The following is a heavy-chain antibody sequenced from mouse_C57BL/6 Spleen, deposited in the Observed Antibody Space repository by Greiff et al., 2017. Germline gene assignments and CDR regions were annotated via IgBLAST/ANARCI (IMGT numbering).Heavy chain of an antibody. D-gene: IGHD1-1*01. V-gene: IGHV5-17*01. Sequence: EVKLVESGGGLVKPGGSLKLSCAASGFTFSDYGMHWVRQAPEKGLEWVAYISSGSSTIYYADTVKGRFTISRDNAKNTLFLQMTSLRSEDTAMYYGERPGSSYLRYFDVWGTGTTVTVSS. CDR3: ERPGSSYLRYFDV. J-gene: IGHJ1*03. CDR1: GFTFSDYG. CDR2: ISSGSSTI.